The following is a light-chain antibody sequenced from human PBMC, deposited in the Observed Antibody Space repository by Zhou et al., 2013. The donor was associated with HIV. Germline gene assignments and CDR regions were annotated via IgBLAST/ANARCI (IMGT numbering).Light chain of an antibody. J-gene: IGKJ4*01. CDR1: QSISSW. CDR3: QKYDRAPLT. CDR2: KAS. V-gene: IGKV1-5*03. Sequence: DIQMTQSPSTLSASVGDRVTITCRASQSISSWLAWYQQKPGKAPKLLIYKASSLESGVPSRFSGSGSGTEFTLTISSLQPDDFATYYCQKYDRAPLTFGGGTKVEIK.